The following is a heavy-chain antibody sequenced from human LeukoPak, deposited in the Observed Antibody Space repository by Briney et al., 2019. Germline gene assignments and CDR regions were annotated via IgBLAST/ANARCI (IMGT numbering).Heavy chain of an antibody. Sequence: SETLSLTGTVSGGFISSSSYYWGWTRQPPGKGLERIGNICDTGCTDYNPSLKSRVSMSVDTSKNQCPLKLSSVTAADTAVYYCARVVVVPAAIGYYYYYMDVWGKGTAVTVSS. CDR1: GGFISSSSYY. J-gene: IGHJ6*03. V-gene: IGHV4-61*05. D-gene: IGHD2-2*01. CDR2: ICDTGCT. CDR3: ARVVVVPAAIGYYYYYMDV.